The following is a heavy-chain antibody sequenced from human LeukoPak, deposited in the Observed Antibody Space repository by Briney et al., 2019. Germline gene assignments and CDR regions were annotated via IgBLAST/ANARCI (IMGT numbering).Heavy chain of an antibody. Sequence: GSLRLSCAASGFTFSSYAMSWIRQPAGKGLQWIGRIYTSGSTNYNPSPKSRVTMSVDTSKNQFSLKLSSVTAADTAVYYCARVLIDSSSWDRPFDYWGQGTLVTVSS. CDR3: ARVLIDSSSWDRPFDY. CDR1: GFTFSSYA. D-gene: IGHD6-13*01. CDR2: IYTSGST. V-gene: IGHV4-4*07. J-gene: IGHJ4*02.